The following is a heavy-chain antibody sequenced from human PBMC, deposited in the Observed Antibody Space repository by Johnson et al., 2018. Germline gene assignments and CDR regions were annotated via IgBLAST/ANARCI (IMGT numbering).Heavy chain of an antibody. CDR1: GFTFSSYS. CDR3: ARAGYYGSGSYYYYYYGMDV. Sequence: VQLVQSGGGLVQPGGSLRLSCAASGFTFSSYSMNWVRQAPGKGLEWVSYISSSSSTIYYADSVKGRFTISRDNAKNPLYLQMNSLRDEDTAVYYCARAGYYGSGSYYYYYYGMDVWGQGTTVTVSS. J-gene: IGHJ6*02. V-gene: IGHV3-48*02. D-gene: IGHD3-10*01. CDR2: ISSSSSTI.